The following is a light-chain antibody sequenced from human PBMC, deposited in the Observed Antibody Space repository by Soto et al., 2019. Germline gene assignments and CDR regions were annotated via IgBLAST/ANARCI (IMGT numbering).Light chain of an antibody. CDR2: DTT. Sequence: QAVVTQEPSVTVSPGGTVTLTCGSSTGAVSSGHYPYWFQQKPGQAPRTLIYDTTKKHSWTPARFSGSLVGGKAALTLSGAQPEDEAEYYCLLLYSSTQYVFGSGTKLTVL. CDR1: TGAVSSGHY. J-gene: IGLJ6*01. V-gene: IGLV7-46*01. CDR3: LLLYSSTQYV.